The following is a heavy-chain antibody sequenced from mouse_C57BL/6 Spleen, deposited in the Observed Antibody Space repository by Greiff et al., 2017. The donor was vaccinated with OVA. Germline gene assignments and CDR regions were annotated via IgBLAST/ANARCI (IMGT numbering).Heavy chain of an antibody. D-gene: IGHD1-1*01. V-gene: IGHV1-64*01. CDR2: IHPNSGST. CDR3: ARGGTTVVATGDD. CDR1: GYTFTSYW. J-gene: IGHJ2*01. Sequence: QVQLQQPGAELVKPGASVKLSCKASGYTFTSYWMHWVKQRPGQGLEWIGMIHPNSGSTNYNEKFKSKATLTVDKSSSTAYIKLNSLTSEESAVYCGARGGTTVVATGDDWGQGTTLTVSS.